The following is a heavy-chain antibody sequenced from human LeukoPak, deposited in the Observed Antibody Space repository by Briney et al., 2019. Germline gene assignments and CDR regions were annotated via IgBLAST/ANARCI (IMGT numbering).Heavy chain of an antibody. Sequence: WASVKVSCKASGYTFTSYDINWVRQATGQGLEWMGWMNPNSGNTGYAQKFQARATMTRNTSITTAYIELTSLRSDDTAAYYGPSRHMVRGVRVMDVWGQGTTVTVSS. D-gene: IGHD3-10*01. V-gene: IGHV1-8*01. CDR2: MNPNSGNT. CDR1: GYTFTSYD. J-gene: IGHJ6*02. CDR3: PSRHMVRGVRVMDV.